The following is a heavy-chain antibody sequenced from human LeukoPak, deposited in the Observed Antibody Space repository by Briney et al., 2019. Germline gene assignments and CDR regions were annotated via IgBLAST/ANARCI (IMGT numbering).Heavy chain of an antibody. J-gene: IGHJ4*02. CDR2: IDPSDSYT. V-gene: IGHV5-10-1*01. CDR3: ARRGYSYGPNDC. Sequence: GESLKISCKGSGYSFTSYWIGWVRQMPGKGLEWMGRIDPSDSYTNYSPSFQGHVTISADKSISTAYLQWSSLKASDTAMYYCARRGYSYGPNDCWGQGTLVTVSS. D-gene: IGHD5-18*01. CDR1: GYSFTSYW.